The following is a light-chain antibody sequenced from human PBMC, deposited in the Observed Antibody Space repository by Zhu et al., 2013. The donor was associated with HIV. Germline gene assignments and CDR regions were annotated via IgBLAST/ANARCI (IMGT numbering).Light chain of an antibody. Sequence: EIVMTQSPATLSVSPGERATLSCRASQSVNSKLAWYQQKPGQAPSLLVYSASTRATGIPARFSGSGSGTEFTLTISSMQSEDFAVYYCQHYNNLPPYTFGQGTKLEVK. V-gene: IGKV3-15*01. J-gene: IGKJ2*01. CDR3: QHYNNLPPYT. CDR2: SAS. CDR1: QSVNSK.